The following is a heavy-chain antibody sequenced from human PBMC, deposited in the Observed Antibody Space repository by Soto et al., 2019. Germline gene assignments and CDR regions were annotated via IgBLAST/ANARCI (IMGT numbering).Heavy chain of an antibody. D-gene: IGHD3-3*01. V-gene: IGHV3-48*02. Sequence: GGSLRLSCAASGFTFSSYSINWVRQAPGKGLEWVSYISISSSTIYYADSVKGRFTISRDNAKNSLYLQMNSLRDEDTAVYYCARDLKGEYYDFWSGYYYYYYGMDVWGQGTTVTVSS. CDR1: GFTFSSYS. J-gene: IGHJ6*02. CDR2: ISISSSTI. CDR3: ARDLKGEYYDFWSGYYYYYYGMDV.